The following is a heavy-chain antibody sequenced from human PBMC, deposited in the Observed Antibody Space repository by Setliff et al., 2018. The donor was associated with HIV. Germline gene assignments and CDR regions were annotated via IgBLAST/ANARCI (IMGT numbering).Heavy chain of an antibody. J-gene: IGHJ4*02. CDR1: GYNFARYG. D-gene: IGHD6-19*01. Sequence: ASVKVSCKTTGYNFARYGISWLRQAPGQGLEWMGWISIYNQKTNFAEKFQGRVTMTRDTSISIAYMELSRLRSDDTALYYCARTLYSSFSSFDYWGQGTLVTVSS. CDR3: ARTLYSSFSSFDY. CDR2: ISIYNQKT. V-gene: IGHV1-18*01.